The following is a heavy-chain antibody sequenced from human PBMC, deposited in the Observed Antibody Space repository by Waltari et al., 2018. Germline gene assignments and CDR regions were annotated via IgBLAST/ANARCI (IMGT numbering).Heavy chain of an antibody. CDR3: ARDLSIYCSGGSCPGY. CDR1: GGSFSGYY. D-gene: IGHD2-15*01. V-gene: IGHV4-34*01. Sequence: QVQLQQWGAGLLKPSETLSLTCAVYGGSFSGYYWSWIRQPPGKGLEWIGEINHSGSTNYNPSLKGRVTISVDTSKNQFSLKLSSVTAADTAVYYCARDLSIYCSGGSCPGYWGQGTLVTVSS. CDR2: INHSGST. J-gene: IGHJ4*02.